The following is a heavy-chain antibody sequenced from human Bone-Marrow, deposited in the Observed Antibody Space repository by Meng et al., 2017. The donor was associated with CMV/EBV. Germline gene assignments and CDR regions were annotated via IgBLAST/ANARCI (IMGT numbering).Heavy chain of an antibody. J-gene: IGHJ3*02. CDR1: GSLSSSCYY. V-gene: IGHV4-39*07. Sequence: GSLSSSCYYGGWIRQPPGKGLEWIGSIYYSGSTYYNPSLKSRVTISVDTSKNQFSLKLSSVTAADTAVYYCDCMRWNARGYYDAFDIWGQGTMVTVSS. CDR3: DCMRWNARGYYDAFDI. CDR2: IYYSGST. D-gene: IGHD1-1*01.